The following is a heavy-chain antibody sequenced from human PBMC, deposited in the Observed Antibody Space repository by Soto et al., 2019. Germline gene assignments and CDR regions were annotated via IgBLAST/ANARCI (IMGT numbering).Heavy chain of an antibody. CDR3: AKFGDCSGGSCYSYYFDY. Sequence: PGGSLRLSCAASGFTFSSYAMSWVRQAPGKGLEWVSAISGSGGSTYYADSVKGRFTISRDNSKNTLYLQMNSLRAEDTAVYYFAKFGDCSGGSCYSYYFDYWGQGTLVTVSS. V-gene: IGHV3-23*01. CDR1: GFTFSSYA. D-gene: IGHD2-15*01. J-gene: IGHJ4*02. CDR2: ISGSGGST.